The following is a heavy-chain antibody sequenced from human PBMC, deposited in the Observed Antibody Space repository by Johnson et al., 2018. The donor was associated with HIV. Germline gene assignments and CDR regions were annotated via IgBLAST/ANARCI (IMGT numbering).Heavy chain of an antibody. CDR1: GFTFSDYY. CDR3: ARDSVQYSSGWYEQLDAFDI. D-gene: IGHD6-19*01. CDR2: IRSTGSTI. Sequence: VQLVESGGGVVRPGGSLRLSCAASGFTFSDYYMSWIRQAPGKGLEWVSYIRSTGSTIYYADSVKGPFTISCDNSINTLYLQMNGLRGEDTAVYYCARDSVQYSSGWYEQLDAFDIWGQGTMVTVSS. J-gene: IGHJ3*02. V-gene: IGHV3-11*04.